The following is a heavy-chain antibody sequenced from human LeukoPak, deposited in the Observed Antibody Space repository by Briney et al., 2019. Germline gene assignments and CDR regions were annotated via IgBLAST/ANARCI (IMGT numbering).Heavy chain of an antibody. D-gene: IGHD3-3*01. CDR3: ARGAARGGVVLRFLATNRKLGNWFDP. V-gene: IGHV3-33*01. Sequence: PGGSLRLSCAASGFTFSSYGMHWVRQAPGKGLEWVAVIWYDGSNKYYADSVKGRFTISRDNSKNTLYLQMNSLRAEDTAVYYCARGAARGGVVLRFLATNRKLGNWFDPWGQGTLVTVSS. CDR1: GFTFSSYG. CDR2: IWYDGSNK. J-gene: IGHJ5*02.